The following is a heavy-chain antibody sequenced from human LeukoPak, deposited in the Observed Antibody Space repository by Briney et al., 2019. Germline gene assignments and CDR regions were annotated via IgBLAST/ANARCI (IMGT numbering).Heavy chain of an antibody. D-gene: IGHD6-13*01. Sequence: SGPTLVNPTQTLTLTCTFSGFSLSTTGMRVSWIRQPPGKALEWLARIDWDDDKFYSTSLKTRLTISKDTSKNQVVPTVTNVDPVDTGTYFCARTLRSSWYYFDYWGQGTLVTVSS. CDR2: IDWDDDK. CDR1: GFSLSTTGMR. J-gene: IGHJ4*02. V-gene: IGHV2-70*04. CDR3: ARTLRSSWYYFDY.